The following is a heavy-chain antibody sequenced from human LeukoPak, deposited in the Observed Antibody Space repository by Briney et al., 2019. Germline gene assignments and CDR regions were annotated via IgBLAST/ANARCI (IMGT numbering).Heavy chain of an antibody. CDR1: GFTFSSYS. D-gene: IGHD4-17*01. Sequence: GGSLRLSCAASGFTFSSYSMNWVRQAPGKGLEWVSSISSGSSYIYYADSVKGRFTISRDNSKNTAYLQMNSLKTEDTAVYYCTRPPYGDYAGDYWGQGTLVTVSS. CDR3: TRPPYGDYAGDY. CDR2: ISSGSSYI. J-gene: IGHJ4*02. V-gene: IGHV3-21*04.